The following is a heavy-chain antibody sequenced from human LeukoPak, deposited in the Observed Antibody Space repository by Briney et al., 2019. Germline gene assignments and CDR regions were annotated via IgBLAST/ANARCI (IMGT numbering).Heavy chain of an antibody. Sequence: GGSLRLSCAASGFTFSSYAMHRVRQAPGKGLEWAAVISYDGSNKYYADSVKGRFTISRDNSKNTLYLQMNSLRAEDTAVYYCARDSPERYYGSGSHFDYWGQGTLVTVSS. V-gene: IGHV3-30-3*01. J-gene: IGHJ4*02. CDR3: ARDSPERYYGSGSHFDY. CDR2: ISYDGSNK. D-gene: IGHD3-10*01. CDR1: GFTFSSYA.